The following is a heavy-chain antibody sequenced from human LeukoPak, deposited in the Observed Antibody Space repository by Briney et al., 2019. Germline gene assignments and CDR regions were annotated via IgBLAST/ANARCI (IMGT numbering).Heavy chain of an antibody. CDR3: ARDDNYGSGQPDD. V-gene: IGHV1-18*01. CDR1: GYTFTSYG. J-gene: IGHJ4*02. Sequence: ASVKVSCKASGYTFTSYGITWVRQAPGQGLEWMGWISGYNGNTNYAQKFQGRVTMTTDTSTSTVYMELKSLRSDDTAVYYCARDDNYGSGQPDDWGQGTLVTVSS. CDR2: ISGYNGNT. D-gene: IGHD3-10*01.